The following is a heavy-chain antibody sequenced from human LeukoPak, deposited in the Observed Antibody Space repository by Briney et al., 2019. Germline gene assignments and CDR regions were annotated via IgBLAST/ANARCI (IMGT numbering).Heavy chain of an antibody. Sequence: PGGSLRLSCAASGLTFRGHGMNWVRQAPGKGLEWVSYISPGSTTIYYAESVQGRFTVSRDDAKNSLYLQVNSLSAEDTAVYYCARIRGPTVYTYYMDVWGKGTTVTVSS. D-gene: IGHD4-17*01. J-gene: IGHJ6*03. CDR3: ARIRGPTVYTYYMDV. CDR2: ISPGSTTI. V-gene: IGHV3-48*04. CDR1: GLTFRGHG.